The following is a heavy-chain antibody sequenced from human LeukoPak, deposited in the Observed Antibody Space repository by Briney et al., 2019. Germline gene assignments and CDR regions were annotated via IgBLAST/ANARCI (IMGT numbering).Heavy chain of an antibody. CDR2: INPIFGTA. Sequence: GASVKVSCKASGGTFSSYAISWVRQAPGQGLEWMGGINPIFGTANYAQKFQGRVTITADESTSTAYMELSSLRSEDTAVYYCAREGRGGPTISWGRETKPYYYMDVWGKGTTVTVSS. V-gene: IGHV1-69*13. D-gene: IGHD7-27*01. CDR1: GGTFSSYA. CDR3: AREGRGGPTISWGRETKPYYYMDV. J-gene: IGHJ6*03.